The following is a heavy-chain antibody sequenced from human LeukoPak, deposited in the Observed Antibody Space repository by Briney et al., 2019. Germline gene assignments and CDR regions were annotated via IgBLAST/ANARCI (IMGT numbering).Heavy chain of an antibody. CDR2: FHPEDGET. CDR3: ARGVTIGAFDI. CDR1: GYTVTELS. V-gene: IGHV1-24*01. Sequence: ASVKVSCKVSGYTVTELSMHWVRQSPGKGLEWMRGFHPEDGETIYAQKFQGRVTMTRDTSISTAYMELSRLRSDDTAVYYCARGVTIGAFDIWGQGTMVTVSS. J-gene: IGHJ3*02. D-gene: IGHD3-3*01.